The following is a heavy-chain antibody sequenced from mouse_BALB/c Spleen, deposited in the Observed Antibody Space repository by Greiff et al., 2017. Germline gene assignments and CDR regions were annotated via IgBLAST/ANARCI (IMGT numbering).Heavy chain of an antibody. Sequence: VQLQQSGAELAKPGASVKMSCKASGYTFTSYWMHWVKQRPGQGLEWIGYINPSTGYTEYNQKFKDKATLTADKSSSTAYMQLSSLTSEDSAVYYCANYYYGSSHWYFDVWGAGTTVTVSS. CDR2: INPSTGYT. V-gene: IGHV1-7*01. J-gene: IGHJ1*01. CDR3: ANYYYGSSHWYFDV. CDR1: GYTFTSYW. D-gene: IGHD1-1*01.